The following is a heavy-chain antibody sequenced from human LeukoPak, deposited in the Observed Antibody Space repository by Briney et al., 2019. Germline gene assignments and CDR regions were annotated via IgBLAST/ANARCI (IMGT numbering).Heavy chain of an antibody. Sequence: ASVKVSCKASGYTFTRYYMHWVRQAPGQGLEWMGWINPNSGGTNYAQKFQGRVTMTRDTSISTAYMELSRLRSDDTAVYYCARVGDRGSSYDYWGQGTLVTVSS. D-gene: IGHD6-13*01. CDR2: INPNSGGT. V-gene: IGHV1-2*02. J-gene: IGHJ4*02. CDR1: GYTFTRYY. CDR3: ARVGDRGSSYDY.